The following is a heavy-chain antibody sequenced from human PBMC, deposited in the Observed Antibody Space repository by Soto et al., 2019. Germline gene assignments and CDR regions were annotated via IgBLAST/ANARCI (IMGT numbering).Heavy chain of an antibody. CDR2: INQDGSEK. D-gene: IGHD1-26*01. CDR1: GFTFTFHW. Sequence: EVQLVESGGGLVQPRGSLRLSCAVSGFTFTFHWMAWVRQAPGKGLEWVANINQDGSEKYYVDSVKGRFTISRDDDKNSLYLQMNSLGAEDTAVYYCARVRRRDWEMLQMVTYFYYGMDVWGQGTTVTVSS. J-gene: IGHJ6*02. CDR3: ARVRRRDWEMLQMVTYFYYGMDV. V-gene: IGHV3-7*01.